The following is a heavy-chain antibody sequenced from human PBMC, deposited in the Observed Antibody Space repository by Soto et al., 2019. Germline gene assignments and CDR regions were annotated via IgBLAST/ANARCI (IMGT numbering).Heavy chain of an antibody. V-gene: IGHV1-46*01. CDR3: ARDKIPRYSSSWYYYYYGMDV. D-gene: IGHD6-13*01. Sequence: EASVTVSCKASGYTFTSYYRHWVRQAPGQGLEWMGIINPSGGSTSYAQKFQGRVTMTRDTSTSTVYMELSSLRSEDTAVYYCARDKIPRYSSSWYYYYYGMDVWGQGTTVTVSS. J-gene: IGHJ6*02. CDR1: GYTFTSYY. CDR2: INPSGGST.